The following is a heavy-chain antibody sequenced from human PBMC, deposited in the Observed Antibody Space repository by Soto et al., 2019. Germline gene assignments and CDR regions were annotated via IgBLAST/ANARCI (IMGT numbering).Heavy chain of an antibody. D-gene: IGHD3-22*01. CDR1: GGSLSNFG. V-gene: IGHV1-69*12. J-gene: IGHJ6*02. Sequence: QVQLVQSGAEVKKPGSSVKVSCTASGGSLSNFGISWVRQAPGHGLEWMGAIIPVFGTPNYAQKFQDRVTINGHESTTTVYMEVRRLTPEDTAVYYCARGDATKIVVTTYYAMDVWGQGTTVTVSS. CDR3: ARGDATKIVVTTYYAMDV. CDR2: IIPVFGTP.